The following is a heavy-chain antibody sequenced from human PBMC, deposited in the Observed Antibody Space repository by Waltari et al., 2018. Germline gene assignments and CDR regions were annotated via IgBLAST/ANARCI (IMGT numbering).Heavy chain of an antibody. V-gene: IGHV4-38-2*02. J-gene: IGHJ3*02. CDR2: IYHSGST. Sequence: QVQLQESGPGLVKPSEPLSLTCAVSGYSISSGYYWGWIRQPPGKGLEWIGSIYHSGSTYYNPSLKSRVTISVDTSKNQFSLKLSSVTAADTAVYYCARDRDIVVVIATGDAFDIWGQGTMVTVSS. CDR1: GYSISSGYY. D-gene: IGHD2-21*01. CDR3: ARDRDIVVVIATGDAFDI.